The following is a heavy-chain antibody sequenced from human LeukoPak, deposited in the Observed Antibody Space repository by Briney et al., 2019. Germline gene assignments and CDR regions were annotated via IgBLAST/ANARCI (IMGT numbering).Heavy chain of an antibody. CDR2: ISSSSSYI. CDR1: GFTFTIFG. V-gene: IGHV3-21*01. Sequence: GGSLRLSCAASGFTFTIFGLNWVRQAPGKGLEWVSSISSSSSYIYYADSVKGRFTISRDNAKNSLYLQMDSLRAEDTAVYYCARDIGQQGVFDYWGQGTLVTVSS. CDR3: ARDIGQQGVFDY. D-gene: IGHD6-13*01. J-gene: IGHJ4*02.